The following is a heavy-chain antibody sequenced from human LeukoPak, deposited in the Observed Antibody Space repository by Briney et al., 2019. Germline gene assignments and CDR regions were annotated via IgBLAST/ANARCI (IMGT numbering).Heavy chain of an antibody. Sequence: GESLKISCQASGYRFTNYWIGWVRQMPGKGLEWMGIIYPGDSDTRYSPSFQGQVTISADKSISTAYLQWSSLKASDTAMYYCARSRGDYARTDYWGQGTLVTVSS. V-gene: IGHV5-51*01. J-gene: IGHJ4*02. CDR1: GYRFTNYW. CDR2: IYPGDSDT. CDR3: ARSRGDYARTDY. D-gene: IGHD2-2*01.